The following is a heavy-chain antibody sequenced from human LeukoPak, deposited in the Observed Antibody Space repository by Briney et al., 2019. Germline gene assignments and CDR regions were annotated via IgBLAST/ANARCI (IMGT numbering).Heavy chain of an antibody. D-gene: IGHD1-14*01. CDR3: AKSARITGGFYFDS. CDR1: GDSVSSNSAA. Sequence: SQTLSLTCAISGDSVSSNSAAWNWIRQSPSRGLQWLGRTYYRSKWYNDYAVSVESRITIDPDTSKNHFSLQLNSVTPDDTAAYYCAKSARITGGFYFDSWGQGSLVTVSS. V-gene: IGHV6-1*01. J-gene: IGHJ4*02. CDR2: TYYRSKWYN.